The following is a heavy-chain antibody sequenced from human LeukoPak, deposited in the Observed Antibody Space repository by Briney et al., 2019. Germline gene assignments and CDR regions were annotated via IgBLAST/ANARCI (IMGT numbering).Heavy chain of an antibody. CDR3: AKDPTTVVTLPYYFDD. J-gene: IGHJ4*02. Sequence: PSETLSLTCAVSGGSFIGSHWNWIRQPPGKGLEWIGEINHSGNTNYNPSLKSRVTISVDTSKNQFSLKLRSVTAADTAVYYCAKDPTTVVTLPYYFDDWGQGTLVTVSS. V-gene: IGHV4-34*01. CDR1: GGSFIGSH. CDR2: INHSGNT. D-gene: IGHD4-23*01.